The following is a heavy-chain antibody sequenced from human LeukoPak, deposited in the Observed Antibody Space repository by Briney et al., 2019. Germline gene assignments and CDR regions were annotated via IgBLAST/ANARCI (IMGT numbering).Heavy chain of an antibody. Sequence: GRTLRLSCAASGFTFSSYGMHWVRQAPGKGLEWAAVIWYDGSNKYYADSVKGRFTISRDNSKNTLYLQMNSLRAEDTAVYYCARVSTYYDFWSGWTDYYYGMDVWGQGTTVTVSS. CDR1: GFTFSSYG. D-gene: IGHD3-3*01. CDR3: ARVSTYYDFWSGWTDYYYGMDV. J-gene: IGHJ6*02. CDR2: IWYDGSNK. V-gene: IGHV3-33*01.